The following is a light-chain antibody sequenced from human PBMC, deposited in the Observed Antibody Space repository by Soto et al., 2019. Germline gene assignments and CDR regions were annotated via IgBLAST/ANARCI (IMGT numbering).Light chain of an antibody. V-gene: IGKV3-20*01. CDR1: QSISSNY. CDR2: GAS. CDR3: QQYGSSTPYT. Sequence: EIVLTQSPGTLSLSPGERATLSCRASQSISSNYFAWYQQKPGQAPRLLIYGASSRSTGIPDRFSGRGSGTDDTLTISSRVPEDFSVYYYQQYGSSTPYTFGQGTKLEIK. J-gene: IGKJ2*01.